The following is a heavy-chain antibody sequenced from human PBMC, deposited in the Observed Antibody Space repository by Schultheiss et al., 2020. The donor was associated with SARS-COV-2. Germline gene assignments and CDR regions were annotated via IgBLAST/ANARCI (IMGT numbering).Heavy chain of an antibody. V-gene: IGHV1-69*06. CDR3: ASEDSSGYRANDY. J-gene: IGHJ4*02. D-gene: IGHD3-22*01. CDR1: GGTFSSYA. CDR2: IIPIFGTA. Sequence: SVKVSCKASGGTFSSYAISWVRQAPGQGLEWMGGIIPIFGTANYAQKFQGRVTITADKSTSTAYMELSSLRSEDMAVYYCASEDSSGYRANDYWGQGTLVTVSS.